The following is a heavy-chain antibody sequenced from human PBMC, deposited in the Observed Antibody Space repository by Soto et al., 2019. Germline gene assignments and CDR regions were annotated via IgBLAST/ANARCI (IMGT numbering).Heavy chain of an antibody. J-gene: IGHJ4*02. D-gene: IGHD3-10*01. CDR3: AKPASGGEFLSYYFDY. Sequence: GGSLRLSCAASGFTFSSYGMHWVRQAPGKGLEWVAVISYDGSNKYYADSVKGRFTISRDNAKNSLYLQMNSLRAEDTALYYCAKPASGGEFLSYYFDYWGQGTLVTVSS. V-gene: IGHV3-30*18. CDR2: ISYDGSNK. CDR1: GFTFSSYG.